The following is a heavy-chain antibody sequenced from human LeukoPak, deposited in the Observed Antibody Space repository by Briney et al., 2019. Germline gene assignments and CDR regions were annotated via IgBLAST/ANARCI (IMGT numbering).Heavy chain of an antibody. D-gene: IGHD3-10*01. J-gene: IGHJ6*02. CDR3: ARVVGELLHSYYYYAMDV. V-gene: IGHV1-2*02. CDR2: INPKSDGT. Sequence: ASVKVSCRASGYTFINYYMHWVRQAPGQGLEWMGWINPKSDGTNYPQKFQGRVTLTRDTSINTVYMELSNLRSDDTAVYYCARVVGELLHSYYYYAMDVWGQGTTVTVSS. CDR1: GYTFINYY.